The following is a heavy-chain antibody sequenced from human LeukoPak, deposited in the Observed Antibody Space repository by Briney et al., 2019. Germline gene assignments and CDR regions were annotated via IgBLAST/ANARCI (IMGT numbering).Heavy chain of an antibody. CDR1: GGSVSSSYYY. CDR3: ARVLAAAGNNWFDP. D-gene: IGHD6-13*01. Sequence: SETLSLTCTVSGGSVSSSYYYWGWIRQPPGKGLEWIGSIYYSGSTYYNPSLKSRVTISVDTSKNQFSLKLSSVTAADTAVYYCARVLAAAGNNWFDPWGQGTLVTVSS. J-gene: IGHJ5*02. V-gene: IGHV4-39*07. CDR2: IYYSGST.